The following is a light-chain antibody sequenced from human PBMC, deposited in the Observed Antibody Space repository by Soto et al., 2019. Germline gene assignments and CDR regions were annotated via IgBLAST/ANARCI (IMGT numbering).Light chain of an antibody. CDR3: QQYNSYPWT. J-gene: IGKJ1*01. Sequence: DIQMTLSASTLSASVGDRVTITCRASQSISSWLAWYQQKPGKAPKLLIYDASSLESGVPSRFSGSGSGTEFTLTISSLQPDDFATYYCQQYNSYPWTFGQGTKVDI. CDR1: QSISSW. CDR2: DAS. V-gene: IGKV1-5*01.